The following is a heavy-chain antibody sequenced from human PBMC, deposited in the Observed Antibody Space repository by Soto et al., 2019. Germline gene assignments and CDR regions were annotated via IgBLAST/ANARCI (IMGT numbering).Heavy chain of an antibody. V-gene: IGHV5-10-1*01. Sequence: GESLKISCKGSGYSFTSYWISWVRQMPGKGLEWMGRIDPSDSYTNYSPSFQGHVTISADKSISTAYLQWSSLKASDTAMYYCARPQGIAVAGSEYYYYGMDVWGQGTTVTVSS. CDR1: GYSFTSYW. CDR3: ARPQGIAVAGSEYYYYGMDV. D-gene: IGHD6-19*01. J-gene: IGHJ6*02. CDR2: IDPSDSYT.